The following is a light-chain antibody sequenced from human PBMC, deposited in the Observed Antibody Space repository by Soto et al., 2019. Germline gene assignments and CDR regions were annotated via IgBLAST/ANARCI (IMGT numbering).Light chain of an antibody. CDR2: AAS. CDR3: QQYDNLPPLT. CDR1: QDISNY. V-gene: IGKV1-33*01. Sequence: DIQMTQSPSSLSASVGDRVTITCQASQDISNYLNWYQQKPGQAPKLLIYAASNLETGVPSRFSGSGSGTDVTFTISSLQPEDIATDYCQQYDNLPPLTVGGGTKVEIK. J-gene: IGKJ4*01.